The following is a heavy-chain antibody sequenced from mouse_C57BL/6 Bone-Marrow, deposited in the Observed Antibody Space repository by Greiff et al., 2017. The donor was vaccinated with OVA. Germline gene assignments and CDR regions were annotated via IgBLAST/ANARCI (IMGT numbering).Heavy chain of an antibody. V-gene: IGHV1-69*01. J-gene: IGHJ4*01. D-gene: IGHD3-2*02. CDR2: IDPSDSYT. CDR1: GYTFTSYW. Sequence: QVQLQQPGAELVMPGASVQLSCKASGYTFTSYWMHWVKQRPGQGLEWIGEIDPSDSYTNYNQKFKGKSTLTVDKSSSTAYMQLSSLTSEDSAVYYCASYTAQATDYAMDYWSQGTSVTVSS. CDR3: ASYTAQATDYAMDY.